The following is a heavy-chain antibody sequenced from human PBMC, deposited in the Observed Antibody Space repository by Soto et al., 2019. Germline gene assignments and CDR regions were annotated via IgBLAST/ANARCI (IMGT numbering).Heavy chain of an antibody. V-gene: IGHV1-46*01. D-gene: IGHD5-18*01. CDR2: INPSGGST. CDR1: GYTFTSYY. CDR3: ARDLGAYSYGPGVPYYYYGMDV. Sequence: GASVKVSCKASGYTFTSYYMHWVRQAPGQGLEWMGIINPSGGSTSYAQKFQGRVTMTRDTSTSTVYMELSSLRSEDTAVYYCARDLGAYSYGPGVPYYYYGMDVWGQGTTVTAP. J-gene: IGHJ6*02.